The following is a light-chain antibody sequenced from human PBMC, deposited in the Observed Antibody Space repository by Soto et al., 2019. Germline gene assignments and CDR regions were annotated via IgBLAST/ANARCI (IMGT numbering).Light chain of an antibody. CDR1: SSDIGNYNL. Sequence: QSALTQPASVSGSPGQSITISCTGSSSDIGNYNLVSWYQQHPGNAPKLMIYEVTKRPSGVSNRFSGSKSGNTASLSISGLQAEDEADYYCCSYAGSTTFYVFGTGTKLTVL. J-gene: IGLJ1*01. CDR2: EVT. V-gene: IGLV2-23*02. CDR3: CSYAGSTTFYV.